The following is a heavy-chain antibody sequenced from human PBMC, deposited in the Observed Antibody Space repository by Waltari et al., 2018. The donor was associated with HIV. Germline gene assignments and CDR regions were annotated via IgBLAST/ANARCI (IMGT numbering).Heavy chain of an antibody. Sequence: EVQLVESGGGLVQPGGSLRLSCAASGFNFNKAWMSWVRQAPGKGLEWVGRIESEAHGGTTDYAAPVKGRFTISRDDSQNTLYLQMNSLKTEDTGVYYCSTLISIGDPNHFDYWGQGILVTVSS. CDR1: GFNFNKAW. CDR2: IESEAHGGTT. V-gene: IGHV3-15*04. D-gene: IGHD3-3*02. CDR3: STLISIGDPNHFDY. J-gene: IGHJ4*02.